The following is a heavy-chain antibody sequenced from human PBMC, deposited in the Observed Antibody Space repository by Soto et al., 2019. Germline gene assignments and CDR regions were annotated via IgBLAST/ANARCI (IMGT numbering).Heavy chain of an antibody. D-gene: IGHD3-10*01. V-gene: IGHV6-1*01. Sequence: SQTLSLTCAISGDSVSSNSAAWNWIRQSPSRGLEWLGRTYYRSKWYNDYAVSVKSRITINPDTSKNQFSLQLNSVTPEDTAVYYCASSITMVRGVISRAFDIWGQGTMVTVSS. J-gene: IGHJ3*02. CDR2: TYYRSKWYN. CDR1: GDSVSSNSAA. CDR3: ASSITMVRGVISRAFDI.